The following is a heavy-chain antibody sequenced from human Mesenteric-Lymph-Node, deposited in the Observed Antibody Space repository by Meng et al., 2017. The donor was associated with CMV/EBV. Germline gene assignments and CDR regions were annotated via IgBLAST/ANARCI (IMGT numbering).Heavy chain of an antibody. CDR2: ITSGGDR. D-gene: IGHD6-6*01. Sequence: LRLSCTNSGLTFNTYAMNWARQAPGKGLEWVSGITSGGDRYYADSVKGRFTISRDNSKNTVYLQLNGLRAEDTAVYYCSSGRPGEFDYWAQGTLVTVSS. CDR1: GLTFNTYA. J-gene: IGHJ4*02. V-gene: IGHV3-23*01. CDR3: SSGRPGEFDY.